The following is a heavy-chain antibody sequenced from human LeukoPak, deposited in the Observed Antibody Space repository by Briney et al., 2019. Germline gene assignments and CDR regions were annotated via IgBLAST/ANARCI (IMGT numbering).Heavy chain of an antibody. J-gene: IGHJ5*02. CDR3: ARQEYCSGGSCYTWFDP. Sequence: GESLKISCKGSGYRFSNYWIGWVRHMPGKGLEWMGMIYPGDSDIRYSPSFQGLVTISADKSISTAYLQWSSLKASDTAMYYCARQEYCSGGSCYTWFDPWGQGTLVTVSS. CDR1: GYRFSNYW. D-gene: IGHD2-15*01. V-gene: IGHV5-51*01. CDR2: IYPGDSDI.